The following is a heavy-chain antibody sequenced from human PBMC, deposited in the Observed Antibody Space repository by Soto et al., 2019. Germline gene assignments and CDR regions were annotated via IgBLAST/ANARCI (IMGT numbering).Heavy chain of an antibody. Sequence: QVQLVESGGGVVQPGRSLRLSCAASGFTFSSYAMHWVRQAPGKGLEWVAVISYDGSNKYYADSVKGRFTISRDNSKKPLYLQMNSLRAEDTAVYYCARTDRYDYCGMDVWGQGTTVTVSS. J-gene: IGHJ6*02. CDR2: ISYDGSNK. V-gene: IGHV3-30-3*01. CDR1: GFTFSSYA. CDR3: ARTDRYDYCGMDV.